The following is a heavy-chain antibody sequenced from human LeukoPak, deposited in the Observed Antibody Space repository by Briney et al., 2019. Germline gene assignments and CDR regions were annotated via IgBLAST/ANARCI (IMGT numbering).Heavy chain of an antibody. CDR2: INHSGST. J-gene: IGHJ4*02. Sequence: PSETLSLTCVVYGGSFSGYYWSWIRQPPGKGLEWIGEINHSGSTNYNPSLKSRVTISVDTSKNQFSLKLSSVTAADTAVYYCARGQNYWGQGTLVTVSS. V-gene: IGHV4-34*01. CDR3: ARGQNY. CDR1: GGSFSGYY.